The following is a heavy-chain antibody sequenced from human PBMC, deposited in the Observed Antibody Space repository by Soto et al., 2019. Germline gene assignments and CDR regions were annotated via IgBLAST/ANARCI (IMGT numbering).Heavy chain of an antibody. D-gene: IGHD6-6*01. CDR2: INPNNGGT. J-gene: IGHJ4*02. CDR1: GYTFTGHY. CDR3: AREVGKVGYSSSSCDY. V-gene: IGHV1-2*02. Sequence: QVQLVQSGAEVKKPGASVKVSCKASGYTFTGHYMYWVRQAPGQGLEWMGWINPNNGGTSYAQKFQGRVTMTTDTSSSTAYMELSRLRSDDTAVYYCAREVGKVGYSSSSCDYWGQGSLVTVST.